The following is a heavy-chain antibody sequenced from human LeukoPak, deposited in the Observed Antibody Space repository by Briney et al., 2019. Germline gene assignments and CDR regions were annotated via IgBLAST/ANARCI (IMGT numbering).Heavy chain of an antibody. CDR2: IKQDGSEK. V-gene: IGHV3-7*01. CDR1: GFTFSSYW. J-gene: IGHJ4*02. Sequence: PGESLRLSCAASGFTFSSYWMSWVRQAPGKGLEWVANIKQDGSEKYYVDSVKGRFTISRDNAKNSLYLQMNSLRAEDTAVYYCARGEIAAAGKSGDYWGQGTLVTVSS. D-gene: IGHD6-13*01. CDR3: ARGEIAAAGKSGDY.